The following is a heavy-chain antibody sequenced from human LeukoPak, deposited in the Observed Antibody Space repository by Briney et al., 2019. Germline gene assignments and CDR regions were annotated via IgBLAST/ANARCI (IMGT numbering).Heavy chain of an antibody. CDR1: GDSINNYY. D-gene: IGHD6-6*01. CDR3: ARHDPRGEPARLGFFDY. Sequence: PSETLSLTCTVSGDSINNYYWSWIRQPPGKGLEWIGYICYSGSTNYNPSLKSRVTISVDTSKNQFSLNLSSVTAADTAVYYCARHDPRGEPARLGFFDYWGQGTLVTVSS. CDR2: ICYSGST. J-gene: IGHJ4*02. V-gene: IGHV4-59*08.